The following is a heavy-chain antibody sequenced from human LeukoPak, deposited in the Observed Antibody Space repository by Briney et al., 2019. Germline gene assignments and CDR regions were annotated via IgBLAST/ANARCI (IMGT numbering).Heavy chain of an antibody. V-gene: IGHV4-34*01. Sequence: SETLSLTCAVYGGSFSGCYWSWIRQPPGKGLEWIGEINHSGSTNYNPSLKSRVTISVDTSKNQFSLKLSSVTAADTAVYYCARQHPYYYYYYMDVWGKGTTVTVSS. J-gene: IGHJ6*03. D-gene: IGHD2-21*01. CDR1: GGSFSGCY. CDR2: INHSGST. CDR3: ARQHPYYYYYYMDV.